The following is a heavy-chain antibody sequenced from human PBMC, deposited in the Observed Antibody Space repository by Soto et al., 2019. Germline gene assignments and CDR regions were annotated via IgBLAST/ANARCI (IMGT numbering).Heavy chain of an antibody. V-gene: IGHV3-48*01. CDR3: ARDQSYGDLPNGYYYYYYYMDV. D-gene: IGHD4-17*01. CDR1: GFTFSSYS. Sequence: GGSLRLSCAASGFTFSSYSMNWVRQAPGKGLEWVSYISSSSSTIYYADSVKGRFTISRDNAKNSLYLQMNSLRAEDTAVYYCARDQSYGDLPNGYYYYYYYMDVWGKGTTVTVSS. CDR2: ISSSSSTI. J-gene: IGHJ6*03.